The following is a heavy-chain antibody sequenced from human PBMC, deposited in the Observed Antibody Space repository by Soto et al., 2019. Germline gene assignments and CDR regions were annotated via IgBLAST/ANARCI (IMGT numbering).Heavy chain of an antibody. CDR2: IYYSGCT. CDR1: GGSISSYY. J-gene: IGHJ3*02. CDR3: VSFNVIKFGGLGAFDI. Sequence: SETLSLTCTVSGGSISSYYWSWIRQPPGKGLEWIGYIYYSGCTNYNPSLKSRVTISVDTSKNQFSLKLSSVTAADTAVYYCVSFNVIKFGGLGAFDIWGQGTMVT. D-gene: IGHD3-16*01. V-gene: IGHV4-59*01.